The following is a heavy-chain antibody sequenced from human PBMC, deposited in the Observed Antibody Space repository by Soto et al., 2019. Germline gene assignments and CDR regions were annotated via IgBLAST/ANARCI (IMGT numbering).Heavy chain of an antibody. J-gene: IGHJ5*02. Sequence: PSETLSLTCTVSGGSISSYYWSWIRQPAGKGLEWIGRIYTSGSTNYNPSLKSRVIMSVGTSKNQFSLKLSSVTAADTAVYYCARGPVVVITGWHWFDPWGQGTLVTVSS. CDR2: IYTSGST. CDR1: GGSISSYY. V-gene: IGHV4-4*07. CDR3: ARGPVVVITGWHWFDP. D-gene: IGHD3-22*01.